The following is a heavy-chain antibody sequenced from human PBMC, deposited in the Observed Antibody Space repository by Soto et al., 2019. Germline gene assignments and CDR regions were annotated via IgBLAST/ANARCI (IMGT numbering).Heavy chain of an antibody. CDR3: ARGLVDSGGNCFDY. V-gene: IGHV1-8*01. J-gene: IGHJ4*02. CDR2: MNPKSGNT. D-gene: IGHD4-17*01. CDR1: AYSINSYD. Sequence: ASVKVSCKASAYSINSYDMNWVRQATGQGLEWMGWMNPKSGNTGFAEKFQGRVKMTWNTSTGTVYLEISSLRPEDTAVYYCARGLVDSGGNCFDYWGQGTLVTVSS.